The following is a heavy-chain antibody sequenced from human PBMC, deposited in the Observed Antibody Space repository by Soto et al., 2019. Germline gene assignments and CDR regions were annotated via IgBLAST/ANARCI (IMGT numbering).Heavy chain of an antibody. V-gene: IGHV1-46*02. CDR1: GYTFQNYH. CDR3: ARDLWGSWTVDY. J-gene: IGHJ4*02. CDR2: IHPSGDTK. D-gene: IGHD3-16*01. Sequence: QVQLVQSGAEVKEPGASVKVSCKASGYTFQNYHMHWVRQAPGQGLEWMGIIHPSGDTKTYAQRFQGRLAMTSGTSTSTAYMELSSLTSEDTAVSFCARDLWGSWTVDYWGQGTLVTVSS.